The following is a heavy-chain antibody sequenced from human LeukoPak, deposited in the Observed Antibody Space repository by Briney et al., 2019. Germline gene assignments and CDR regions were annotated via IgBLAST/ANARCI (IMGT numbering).Heavy chain of an antibody. CDR1: GFTFSSSA. V-gene: IGHV3-23*01. Sequence: AGGSLRLSCAASGFTFSSSAMSWARQAPGRGLEWVSAISGSGGTTYYADSVKGRFTISRDNSRNTLYLQVNSLRAEDTAVYYCARGSIFGVVITTPFDYWGQGTLVTVSS. D-gene: IGHD3-3*01. CDR3: ARGSIFGVVITTPFDY. J-gene: IGHJ4*02. CDR2: ISGSGGTT.